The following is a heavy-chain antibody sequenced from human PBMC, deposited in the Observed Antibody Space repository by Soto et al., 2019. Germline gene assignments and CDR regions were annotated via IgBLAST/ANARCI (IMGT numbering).Heavy chain of an antibody. J-gene: IGHJ4*02. V-gene: IGHV4-59*01. CDR1: GGSISSYY. D-gene: IGHD6-13*01. CDR3: ARGREQQLALYFDY. CDR2: IYYSGST. Sequence: SETLSLTCTVSGGSISSYYWSWIRQPPGKGLEWIGYIYYSGSTNYNPSLKSRVTISVDTSKNQFSLKLSSVTAADTAVYYCARGREQQLALYFDYWGQGTLVTVSS.